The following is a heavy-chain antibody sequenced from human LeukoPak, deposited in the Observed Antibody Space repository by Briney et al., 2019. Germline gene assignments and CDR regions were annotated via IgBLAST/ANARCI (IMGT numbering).Heavy chain of an antibody. J-gene: IGHJ4*02. CDR1: GYTFTVSY. CDR3: ARGDTTVDAGSLDY. D-gene: IGHD5-18*01. V-gene: IGHV1-2*02. Sequence: ASVKVSCKASGYTFTVSYMHWVRQAPGHGLEWMGWINPNSGGTNYAQKFQGRVTMTSDTSISTAYMELSRLRSDDTAVYYCARGDTTVDAGSLDYWGQGTLVTVSS. CDR2: INPNSGGT.